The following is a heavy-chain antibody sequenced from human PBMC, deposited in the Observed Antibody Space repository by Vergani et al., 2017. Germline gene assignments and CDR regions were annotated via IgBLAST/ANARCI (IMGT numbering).Heavy chain of an antibody. CDR1: GSTVSGNY. CDR2: IKSDGSIT. D-gene: IGHD3-9*01. CDR3: ARARCIETCYMSNWLDS. J-gene: IGHJ5*01. V-gene: IGHV3-74*03. Sequence: ELQLVESGGGLVQPGGSLRLSCAASGSTVSGNYMTWVRQVPGKGLLWVSRIKSDGSITAYADSVKGRFTISRDNAQNTLYLQMNSLRVEDTGVYYCARARCIETCYMSNWLDSWGQGTLVTVSS.